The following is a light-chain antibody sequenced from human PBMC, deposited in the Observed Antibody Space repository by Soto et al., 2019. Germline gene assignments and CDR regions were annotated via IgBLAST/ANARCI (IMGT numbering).Light chain of an antibody. Sequence: EFVLTQSPGTLSLSPGERATLSCRASQSLTNSFIAWYQQRPGQATRLLIYDTSSRASGITDRFSGSGSGTDFTLTISRLETEDFAVFYCQQYGTSEIIFGQGTRLEIK. CDR3: QQYGTSEII. V-gene: IGKV3-20*01. J-gene: IGKJ5*01. CDR1: QSLTNSF. CDR2: DTS.